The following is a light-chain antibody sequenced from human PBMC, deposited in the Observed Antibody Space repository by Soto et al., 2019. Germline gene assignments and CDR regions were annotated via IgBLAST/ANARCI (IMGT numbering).Light chain of an antibody. CDR2: LGS. CDR1: PSLLHSNGYNY. J-gene: IGKJ1*01. Sequence: DIVMTQSPLSLTVTPGGPASISCRPSPSLLHSNGYNYLDWYLQKPGQSPQLLIYLGSNRASGVPDRFSGSGSGTDFTLKISRLEAEDAGVYYCMQPLQSWTFGQGTKVDIK. V-gene: IGKV2-28*01. CDR3: MQPLQSWT.